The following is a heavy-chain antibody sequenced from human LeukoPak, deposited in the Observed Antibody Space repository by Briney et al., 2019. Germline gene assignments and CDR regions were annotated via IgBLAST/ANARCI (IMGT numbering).Heavy chain of an antibody. CDR1: GFTFRNYA. Sequence: GGSLRLSCAASGFTFRNYAMNWARQAPGKGLEWVSVMSGSGDSTYYVDSVKGRFTISRDNSKNTLYLQMNRLRAEDTAVYYCAKSQYYYGSGSYYKVSFDNWGQGTLVTVSS. D-gene: IGHD3-10*01. CDR2: MSGSGDST. V-gene: IGHV3-23*01. J-gene: IGHJ4*02. CDR3: AKSQYYYGSGSYYKVSFDN.